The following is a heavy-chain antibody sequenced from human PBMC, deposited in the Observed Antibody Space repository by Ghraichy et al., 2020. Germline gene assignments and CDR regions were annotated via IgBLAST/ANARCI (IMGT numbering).Heavy chain of an antibody. V-gene: IGHV3-74*01. CDR2: SNGDGSST. CDR1: GFTFSSSW. J-gene: IGHJ4*02. Sequence: GGSLRLSCAASGFTFSSSWMFWVRQAPGKGLVWVSRSNGDGSSTVYADSVKGRFTISRDNAKNTVYLQMNSLRAEDTAVYYCARIGGSSPMDYWGQGTLVTVSS. D-gene: IGHD6-6*01. CDR3: ARIGGSSPMDY.